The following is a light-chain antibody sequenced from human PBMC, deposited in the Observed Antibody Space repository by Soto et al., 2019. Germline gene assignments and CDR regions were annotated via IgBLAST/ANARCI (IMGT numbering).Light chain of an antibody. J-gene: IGKJ1*01. Sequence: DIQMTQSPSSLSASVGDTVTITCRASQGISNYLAWYQQKPGQVPNLLIYAASTLHSGVPSRFSGSRSGTDFTLTISSLRPEDVATYYCQKYNNPARTFGQGTKVEI. CDR3: QKYNNPART. V-gene: IGKV1-27*01. CDR1: QGISNY. CDR2: AAS.